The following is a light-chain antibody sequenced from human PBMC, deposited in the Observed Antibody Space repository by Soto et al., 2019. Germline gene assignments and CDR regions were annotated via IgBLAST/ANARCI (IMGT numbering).Light chain of an antibody. Sequence: ILLPQSPGTLSLSPGERATLSCRASQSVSSSYLAWYQQKPGQAPRLLIYGASNRANGIPDRFSGSGSGTDFTLTLSRLEPEDFSLYYCQQYGSSHLWTFGQGTKVEIK. CDR2: GAS. CDR3: QQYGSSHLWT. J-gene: IGKJ1*01. V-gene: IGKV3-20*01. CDR1: QSVSSSY.